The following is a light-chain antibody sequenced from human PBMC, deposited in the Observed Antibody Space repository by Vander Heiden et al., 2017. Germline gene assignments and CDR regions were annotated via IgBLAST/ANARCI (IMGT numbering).Light chain of an antibody. CDR1: SSNIGADYD. Sequence: QSVLTQPPSVSGAPGQRVTIPCTGSSSNIGADYDVHWYQQLPGTAPKLLIYGNSNRPSGVPDRFSGSKSGTSASLAITGLQAEDEADYYCQSYDSSLSGVVFGGGTKLTVL. J-gene: IGLJ2*01. CDR3: QSYDSSLSGVV. V-gene: IGLV1-40*01. CDR2: GNS.